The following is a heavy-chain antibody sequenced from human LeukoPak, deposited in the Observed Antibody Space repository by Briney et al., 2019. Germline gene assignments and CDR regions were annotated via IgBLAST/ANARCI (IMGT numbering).Heavy chain of an antibody. CDR3: ARGFRSSWTRQWGFDP. Sequence: SETLSLTCAVSGGSISSSNWWSWVRQPPGKGLEWIGEIYHSGSTNYNPSLKSRVTISVDKSKNQFSLKLSSVTAADTAVYYCARGFRSSWTRQWGFDPWGQGTLVTVSS. J-gene: IGHJ5*02. CDR2: IYHSGST. D-gene: IGHD6-13*01. V-gene: IGHV4-4*02. CDR1: GGSISSSNW.